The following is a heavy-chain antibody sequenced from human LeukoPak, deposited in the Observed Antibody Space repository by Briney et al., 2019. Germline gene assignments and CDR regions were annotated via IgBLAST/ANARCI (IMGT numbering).Heavy chain of an antibody. CDR1: GFTFSSYG. CDR2: IWYDGSNK. Sequence: GGSLRLSCAASGFTFSSYGMHWVRQAPGKGLEWVAVIWYDGSNKYYADSVKGRFTISRDNSRNTVYLQMNSLRVEDTAVYYCVRDFRSADYWGQGTLVTVSS. CDR3: VRDFRSADY. V-gene: IGHV3-33*01. J-gene: IGHJ4*02.